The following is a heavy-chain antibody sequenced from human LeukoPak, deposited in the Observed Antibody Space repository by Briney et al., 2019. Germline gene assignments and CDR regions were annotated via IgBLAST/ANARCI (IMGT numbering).Heavy chain of an antibody. CDR3: ARGGNWFDP. CDR1: GFTFSSCS. J-gene: IGHJ5*02. Sequence: GGSLRLSCAASGFTFSSCSMNWVRQAPGKGLEWVSSISSSSSYIYCADSVKGRFTISRDNAKNSLYLQMNSLRAEDTAVYYCARGGNWFDPWGQGTLATVSS. V-gene: IGHV3-21*01. D-gene: IGHD3-16*01. CDR2: ISSSSSYI.